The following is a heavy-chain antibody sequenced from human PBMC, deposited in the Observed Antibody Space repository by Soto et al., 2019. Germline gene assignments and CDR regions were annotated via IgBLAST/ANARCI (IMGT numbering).Heavy chain of an antibody. CDR2: IYYSGST. Sequence: SETLSLTCTVSGGSISSYYWSWIRQPPGKGLEWIGYIYYSGSTNYNPSLKSRVTISVDTSKNQFSLKLSSVTAADTAVYYCARRGTLTAANNYFDYWGQGTLVTVSS. D-gene: IGHD2-2*01. CDR3: ARRGTLTAANNYFDY. V-gene: IGHV4-59*08. J-gene: IGHJ4*02. CDR1: GGSISSYY.